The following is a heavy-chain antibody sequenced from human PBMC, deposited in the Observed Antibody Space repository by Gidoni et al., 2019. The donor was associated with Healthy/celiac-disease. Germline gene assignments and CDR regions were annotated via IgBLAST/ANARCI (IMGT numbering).Heavy chain of an antibody. CDR3: ARGVQTGGSWMDV. CDR2: TRNKANSYTT. Sequence: EVQLVESGGGLVQPGGSLRLSCEASGFTFSDHYMDWVRQAPGKGLGWFGRTRNKANSYTTEYAASVKGRFTISRDDSKNSLYLQMNSLKTEDTAVYYCARGVQTGGSWMDVWGQGTTVTVSS. J-gene: IGHJ6*02. D-gene: IGHD3-10*01. V-gene: IGHV3-72*01. CDR1: GFTFSDHY.